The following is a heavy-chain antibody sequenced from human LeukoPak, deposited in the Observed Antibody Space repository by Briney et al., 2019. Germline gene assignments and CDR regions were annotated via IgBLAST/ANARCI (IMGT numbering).Heavy chain of an antibody. V-gene: IGHV3-23*01. Sequence: GGSLRLSCAASGFTFRSYAMSWVRHAPGKGLEWVSAISGNGGGTYYADSVKGRFTISRDNSKNTLYLQMNSLRAEDTAVYYCAKGECSSTSCYAPADYWGQGTLATVSS. CDR1: GFTFRSYA. CDR3: AKGECSSTSCYAPADY. D-gene: IGHD2-2*01. J-gene: IGHJ4*02. CDR2: ISGNGGGT.